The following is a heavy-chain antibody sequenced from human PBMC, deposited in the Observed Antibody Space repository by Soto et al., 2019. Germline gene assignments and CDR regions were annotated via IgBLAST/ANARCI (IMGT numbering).Heavy chain of an antibody. V-gene: IGHV3-23*01. CDR1: GFTFSSYA. CDR3: ARPIRLDYYYGMDV. Sequence: PGGSLRLSCAASGFTFSSYAMSWVRQAPGKGLEWVSAISGSGGSTYYADSVKGRFTISRDNSKNTLYLQMNSLRAEDTAVYYCARPIRLDYYYGMDVWGQGTTVTVSS. J-gene: IGHJ6*02. D-gene: IGHD2-21*01. CDR2: ISGSGGST.